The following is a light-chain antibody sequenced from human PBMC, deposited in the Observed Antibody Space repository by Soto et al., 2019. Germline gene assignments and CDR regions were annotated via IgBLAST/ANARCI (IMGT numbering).Light chain of an antibody. Sequence: DNQMTQSPSSLSAPVGDRVTIACQASQDIDNYLNWYQQKPGKAPKLLIYDVSNLETGVPSRFSGGGSGTEFTFTISSLQPEDIATYYCQQYHNRVSFGGGTKVDVK. CDR1: QDIDNY. CDR2: DVS. CDR3: QQYHNRVS. V-gene: IGKV1-33*01. J-gene: IGKJ4*01.